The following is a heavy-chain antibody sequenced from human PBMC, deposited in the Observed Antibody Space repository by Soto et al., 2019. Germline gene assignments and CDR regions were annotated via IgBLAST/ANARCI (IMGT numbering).Heavy chain of an antibody. J-gene: IGHJ4*02. Sequence: QLQLQESGPGLVKPSETLSLTCTVSGGSISSSSYYWGWIRQPPGKGLEWIGGIYYSGSAFYNPSLKSRVTISVDTSKNQFSLKLSSVTAADTAVYYCASFCGDYVSYWGQGTLVTVSS. CDR2: IYYSGSA. V-gene: IGHV4-39*01. D-gene: IGHD4-17*01. CDR3: ASFCGDYVSY. CDR1: GGSISSSSYY.